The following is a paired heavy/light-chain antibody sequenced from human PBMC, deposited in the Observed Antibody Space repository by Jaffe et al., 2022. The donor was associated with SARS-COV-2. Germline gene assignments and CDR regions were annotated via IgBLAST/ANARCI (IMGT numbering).Heavy chain of an antibody. CDR2: ISYDGSNK. V-gene: IGHV3-30-3*01. CDR1: GFTFSSYA. J-gene: IGHJ1*01. CDR3: ARGGGTVVTGEYFQH. D-gene: IGHD2-15*01. Sequence: QVQLVESGGGVVQPGRSLRLSCAASGFTFSSYAMHWVRQAPGKGLEWVAVISYDGSNKYYADSVKGRFTISRDNSKNTLYLQMNSLRAEDTAVYYCARGGGTVVTGEYFQHWGQGTLVTVSS.
Light chain of an antibody. CDR3: QQYYSTPQWT. CDR1: QSVLYSSNNKNY. V-gene: IGKV4-1*01. J-gene: IGKJ1*01. CDR2: WAS. Sequence: DIVMTQSPDSLAVSLGERATINCKSSQSVLYSSNNKNYLAWYQQKPGQPPKLLIYWASTRESGVPDRFSGSGSGTDFTLTISSLQAEDVAVYYCQQYYSTPQWTFGQGTKVEIK.